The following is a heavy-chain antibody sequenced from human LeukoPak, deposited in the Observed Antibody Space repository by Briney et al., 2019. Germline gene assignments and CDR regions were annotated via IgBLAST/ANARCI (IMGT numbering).Heavy chain of an antibody. CDR1: GGSISSYY. V-gene: IGHV4-4*07. J-gene: IGHJ4*02. CDR3: ARENNGSYREFDY. Sequence: SETLSLTCTVSGGSISSYYWSWIRQPAGKGLEWIGRIYTSGSTNYNASIKSRVSMSVDTSKNQFSLKLSSVTAADTAVFYCARENNGSYREFDYWGQGTLVTVSS. D-gene: IGHD1-26*01. CDR2: IYTSGST.